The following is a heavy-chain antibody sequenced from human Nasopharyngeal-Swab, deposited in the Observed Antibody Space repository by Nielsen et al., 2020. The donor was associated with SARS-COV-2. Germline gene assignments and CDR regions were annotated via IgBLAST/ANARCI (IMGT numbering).Heavy chain of an antibody. Sequence: WICQPPGKGLEWIGSIYYSGSTYYNPSLKSRVTISVDTSKNQFSLKLSSVTAADTAVYYCARQGTRCSGGSCYWDAFDIWGQGTMVTVSS. J-gene: IGHJ3*02. D-gene: IGHD2-15*01. CDR3: ARQGTRCSGGSCYWDAFDI. CDR2: IYYSGST. V-gene: IGHV4-39*01.